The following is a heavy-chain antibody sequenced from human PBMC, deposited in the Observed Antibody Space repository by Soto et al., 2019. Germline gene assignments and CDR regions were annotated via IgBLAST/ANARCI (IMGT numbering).Heavy chain of an antibody. CDR3: ARTKVVPAAMRGIDWFDP. CDR1: GFTFSDYY. CDR2: ISSSGSTI. J-gene: IGHJ5*02. V-gene: IGHV3-11*01. D-gene: IGHD2-2*01. Sequence: QVQLVESGGGLVKPGGSLRLSCAASGFTFSDYYMSWIRQAPGKGLEWVSYISSSGSTIYYADSVKGRFTISRDNAKNSLYMQMNSLRAEDTAVYYCARTKVVPAAMRGIDWFDPWGQGTLVTVSS.